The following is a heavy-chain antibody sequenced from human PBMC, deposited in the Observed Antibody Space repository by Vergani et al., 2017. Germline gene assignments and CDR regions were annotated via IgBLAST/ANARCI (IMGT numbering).Heavy chain of an antibody. V-gene: IGHV4-4*03. CDR3: ARSVAGTLGY. CDR1: GGSISSSNW. Sequence: QVQLQESGPGLVKPPGTLSLTCAVSGGSISSSNWWNWVRQPPGKGLEWIGEIYPSGITNYNPSLKSRGNISIDKSKNHFSLKLSSVTAADTAVYYCARSVAGTLGYWGQGTLVTVSS. D-gene: IGHD6-19*01. CDR2: IYPSGIT. J-gene: IGHJ4*02.